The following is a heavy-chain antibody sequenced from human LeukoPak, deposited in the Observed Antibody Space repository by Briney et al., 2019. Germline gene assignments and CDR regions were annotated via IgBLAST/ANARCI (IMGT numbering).Heavy chain of an antibody. Sequence: GGSLRLSCAASGFTFSSYGMHWVRQAPGKGLEWVAFIRYDGSNKYYADSVKGRFTISRDNSKNTLYLQMNSLRAEDTAVYYCARAGSGSYYNVFDYWGQGTLVTVSS. CDR2: IRYDGSNK. V-gene: IGHV3-30*02. CDR1: GFTFSSYG. J-gene: IGHJ4*02. D-gene: IGHD3-10*01. CDR3: ARAGSGSYYNVFDY.